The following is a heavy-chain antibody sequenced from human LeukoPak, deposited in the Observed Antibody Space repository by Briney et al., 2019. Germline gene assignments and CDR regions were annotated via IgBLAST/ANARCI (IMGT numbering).Heavy chain of an antibody. CDR1: VGSISSYY. D-gene: IGHD3-16*01. CDR3: ARYIWGSYPTFEDY. J-gene: IGHJ4*02. V-gene: IGHV4-59*01. CDR2: IYFGGST. Sequence: SETLSLTCTVPVGSISSYYWCGIRHPPRKGRERIGYIYFGGSTNHNPPIQSRVTISLDTSKQQSSLMLSSLVVAETTVLSCARYIWGSYPTFEDYWSQGSLATVPS.